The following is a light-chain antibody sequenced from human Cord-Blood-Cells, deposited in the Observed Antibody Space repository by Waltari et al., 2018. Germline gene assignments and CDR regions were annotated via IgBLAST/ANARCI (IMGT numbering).Light chain of an antibody. J-gene: IGLJ3*02. Sequence: QSALTQPASVARSPGQSITIACTVTSSDVGRYNLVSWYQQHPGKAPKLMIYEGSKRPSGVSNRFSGSKSGNTASLTISGLQAEDEADYYCCSYAGSSTWVFGGGTKLTVL. V-gene: IGLV2-23*01. CDR1: SSDVGRYNL. CDR3: CSYAGSSTWV. CDR2: EGS.